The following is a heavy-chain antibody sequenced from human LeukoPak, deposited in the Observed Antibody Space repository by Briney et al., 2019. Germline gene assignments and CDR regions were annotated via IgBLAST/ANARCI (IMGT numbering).Heavy chain of an antibody. CDR3: AFSKVETNPLPSGDYFDY. CDR2: IIPIFGTA. Sequence: SVKVSCKASGGTFSSYAISWVRQAPGQGLEWMGGIIPIFGTANYAQKFQGRVTITADESTSTAYMELSSLRSEDTAVYYCAFSKVETNPLPSGDYFDYWGQGTLVTVSS. D-gene: IGHD3-3*01. J-gene: IGHJ4*02. V-gene: IGHV1-69*13. CDR1: GGTFSSYA.